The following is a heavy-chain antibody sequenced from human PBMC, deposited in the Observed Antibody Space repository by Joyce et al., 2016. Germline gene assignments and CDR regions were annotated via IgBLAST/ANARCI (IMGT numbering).Heavy chain of an antibody. Sequence: QVQLVESGGGVVQPGRSLTLSCAASDFTFSNYAMHWVRQAPGKGLGWVAVISYDGNKKYSADAVKGRFTISRDNSKNSLFVQMNSLRAEDTAVYYCARGRTRGGMDVWGLGTAVTVSS. J-gene: IGHJ6*01. V-gene: IGHV3-30-3*01. CDR2: ISYDGNKK. CDR1: DFTFSNYA. CDR3: ARGRTRGGMDV.